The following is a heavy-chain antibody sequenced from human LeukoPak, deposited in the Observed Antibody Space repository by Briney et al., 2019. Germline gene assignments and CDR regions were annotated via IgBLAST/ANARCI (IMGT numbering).Heavy chain of an antibody. CDR3: ARGPDTAMDTPFDY. Sequence: PSETLSLTCTVSGGSISSSSYYWGWIRQPPGKGLEWIGSIYYSGSTYYNPSLKSRVTISVDTSKNQFSLKLSSVTAADTAVYYCARGPDTAMDTPFDYWGQGTLVTVSS. CDR1: GGSISSSSYY. V-gene: IGHV4-39*07. CDR2: IYYSGST. D-gene: IGHD5-18*01. J-gene: IGHJ4*02.